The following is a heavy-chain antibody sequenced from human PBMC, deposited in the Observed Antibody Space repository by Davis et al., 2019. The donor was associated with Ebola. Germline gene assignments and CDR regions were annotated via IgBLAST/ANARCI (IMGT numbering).Heavy chain of an antibody. CDR2: INHSGST. V-gene: IGHV4-4*02. CDR3: ARGHSGSYYVLLWFDP. CDR1: GGSISSSNW. D-gene: IGHD1-26*01. J-gene: IGHJ5*02. Sequence: SETLSLTCAVSGGSISSSNWWSWVRQPPGKGLEWIGEINHSGSTNYNPSLKSRVTISVDTSKNQFSLKLSSVTAADTAVYYCARGHSGSYYVLLWFDPWGQGTLVTVSS.